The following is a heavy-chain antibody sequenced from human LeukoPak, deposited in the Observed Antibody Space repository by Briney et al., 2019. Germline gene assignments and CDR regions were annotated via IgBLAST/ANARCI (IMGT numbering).Heavy chain of an antibody. J-gene: IGHJ4*02. CDR2: IFYSGST. CDR1: ATSFRTSS. Sequence: PGGSLRLSCTTSATSFRTSSMHWVRQPPGRGLEWVGSIFYSGSTYYNPSIKSRVTISVDTSKNQLSLKLRSVTAADTAVYYCASTLTYYYGSGSYYIDCWGQGTLVTVSS. CDR3: ASTLTYYYGSGSYYIDC. V-gene: IGHV4-39*01. D-gene: IGHD3-10*01.